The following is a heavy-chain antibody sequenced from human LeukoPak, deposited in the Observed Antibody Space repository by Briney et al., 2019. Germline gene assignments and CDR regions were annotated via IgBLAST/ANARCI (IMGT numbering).Heavy chain of an antibody. CDR2: INPNNGNL. V-gene: IGHV1-8*02. Sequence: GASVKVSCKASGYTFGSDDINWVRQATGQGLEWMGWINPNNGNLGYAQKLQGRVTMTTDTSTSTAYMELRSLRSEDTAVYYCASSGLPSRRWDYVWGSYRYDDYWGQGTQVTVSS. CDR3: ASSGLPSRRWDYVWGSYRYDDY. J-gene: IGHJ4*02. CDR1: GYTFGSDD. D-gene: IGHD3-16*02.